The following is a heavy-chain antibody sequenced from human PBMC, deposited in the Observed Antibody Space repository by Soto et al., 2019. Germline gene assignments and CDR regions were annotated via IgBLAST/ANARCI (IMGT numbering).Heavy chain of an antibody. CDR2: IIPIFGTA. CDR1: GGPFSSNA. D-gene: IGHD3-22*01. J-gene: IGHJ3*02. Sequence: ASVKVCCKASGGPFSSNAISWVRQAPGQGLEWMGGIIPIFGTANYAQKFQGRVTITADKSTSTAYMELSSLRSEDTAVYYCARVRYYYDSSGRDAFDIWGQGTMVTVSS. V-gene: IGHV1-69*06. CDR3: ARVRYYYDSSGRDAFDI.